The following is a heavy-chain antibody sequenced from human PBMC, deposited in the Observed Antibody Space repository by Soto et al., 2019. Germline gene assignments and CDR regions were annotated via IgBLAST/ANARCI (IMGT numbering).Heavy chain of an antibody. CDR2: VFPGGPT. Sequence: NPSETLSLTCTVSGDPIPSYFWTWLRQPAGKGLEWIGHVFPGGPTSHNSSLKSRVSMSVDTSKNQFSLTLTSVTAADTAVYYCARTLSGFTYGSRQFYFDYWGQGTLVTVSS. CDR3: ARTLSGFTYGSRQFYFDY. J-gene: IGHJ4*02. D-gene: IGHD3-10*01. CDR1: GDPIPSYF. V-gene: IGHV4-4*07.